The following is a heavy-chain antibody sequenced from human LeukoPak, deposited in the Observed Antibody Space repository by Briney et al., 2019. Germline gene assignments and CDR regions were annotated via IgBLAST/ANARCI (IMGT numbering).Heavy chain of an antibody. V-gene: IGHV4-31*03. Sequence: PSQTLSLTCSVSGGSISSGTYYWSWIRQPPGKGLEWIGYIYYSGSTYYNPSLKSRLTISVDTSKNQFSLKVSSVTAADTAVYYCARAYYGHSFDCWGQGSLV. CDR2: IYYSGST. D-gene: IGHD3-10*01. CDR1: GGSISSGTYY. CDR3: ARAYYGHSFDC. J-gene: IGHJ4*02.